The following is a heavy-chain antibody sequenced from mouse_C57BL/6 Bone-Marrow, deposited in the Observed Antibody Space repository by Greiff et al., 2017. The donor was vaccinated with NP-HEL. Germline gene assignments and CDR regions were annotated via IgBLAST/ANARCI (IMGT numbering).Heavy chain of an antibody. Sequence: DVMLVESGGDLVKPGGSLKLSCAASGFTFSSYGMSWVRQTPDKRLEWVATISSGGSYTYYPDSVKGRFTISSDNAKNTLYLQMSSLKSEDTAMYYCARHNPRGYGSPFAYWGQGTLVTVSA. CDR2: ISSGGSYT. CDR3: ARHNPRGYGSPFAY. V-gene: IGHV5-6*02. CDR1: GFTFSSYG. J-gene: IGHJ3*01. D-gene: IGHD1-1*01.